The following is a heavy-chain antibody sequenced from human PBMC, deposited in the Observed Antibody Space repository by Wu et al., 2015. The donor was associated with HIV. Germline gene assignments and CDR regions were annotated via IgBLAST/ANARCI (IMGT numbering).Heavy chain of an antibody. J-gene: IGHJ6*03. V-gene: IGHV1-69*12. CDR2: IIPVFGTA. CDR3: ARGWVVVVPAAYYYYYYMDV. CDR1: GGTFNNYA. Sequence: QVQLVQSGAEVKKPGSSVKVSCKASGGTFNNYAITWVRQAPGQGLEWMGGIIPVFGTANYPQKFQGRVTMTADESTGTAYMELNSLRSEDTAVYYCARGWVVVVPAAYYYYYYMDVVGTKGPRSPSP. D-gene: IGHD2-2*01.